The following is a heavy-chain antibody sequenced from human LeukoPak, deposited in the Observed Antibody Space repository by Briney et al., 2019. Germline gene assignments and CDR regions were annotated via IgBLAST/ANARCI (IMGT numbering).Heavy chain of an antibody. D-gene: IGHD6-13*01. CDR3: AGGGSSPLGPAYYYYYGMDV. CDR1: GYTFTIYA. J-gene: IGHJ6*02. Sequence: GASVTVSCKASGYTFTIYAMHWVRQAPGQRLEWMGWINAGNGNTKYSQKFQGRVTITRDTSASTAYMELSSLRSEDTAVYYCAGGGSSPLGPAYYYYYGMDVWGQGTTVTVSS. V-gene: IGHV1-3*01. CDR2: INAGNGNT.